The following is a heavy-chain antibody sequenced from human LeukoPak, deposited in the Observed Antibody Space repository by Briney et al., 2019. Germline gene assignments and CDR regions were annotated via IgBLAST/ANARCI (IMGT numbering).Heavy chain of an antibody. CDR1: GSSVSSGSYY. CDR2: IYYSGST. Sequence: SETLSLTCTVSGSSVSSGSYYWSWVPQPPGKGLEWIGYIYYSGSTNYNPSLKSRVTISVDTSKNQFSLKLSSVTAADTAVYYCARGGGSYFGKGWFDPWGQGTLVTVSS. J-gene: IGHJ5*02. CDR3: ARGGGSYFGKGWFDP. D-gene: IGHD1-26*01. V-gene: IGHV4-61*01.